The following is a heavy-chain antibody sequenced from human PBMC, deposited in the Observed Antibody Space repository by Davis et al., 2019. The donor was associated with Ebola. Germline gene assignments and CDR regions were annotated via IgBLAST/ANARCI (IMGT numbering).Heavy chain of an antibody. CDR3: ARSGAPLNFDY. Sequence: PGGSLRPSCPASGFTSSSYAMHWVRQAPGKGLEWVAVIAYEGSNKYYADSVKGRFTIPRDNSKNTLYLQMNSLRARDTAVYYCARSGAPLNFDYWGQGTLVTVSS. V-gene: IGHV3-30*04. CDR1: GFTSSSYA. D-gene: IGHD3-10*01. J-gene: IGHJ4*02. CDR2: IAYEGSNK.